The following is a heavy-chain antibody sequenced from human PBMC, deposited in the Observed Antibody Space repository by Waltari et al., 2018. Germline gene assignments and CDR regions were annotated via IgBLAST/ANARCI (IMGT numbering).Heavy chain of an antibody. J-gene: IGHJ5*02. D-gene: IGHD2-8*01. CDR2: LVLYGSQ. CDR1: GLFFTNSI. Sequence: QVKLVESGGGVVQPGGSLRLSCAASGLFFTNSIIHWVRQAPGKGLQCVSGLLVLYGSQDYADSLKGRFTISGENSKNTVVLEINSLRPEDAAVYYCAQEQGTSGRAGWFHPWGQGTPVTVS. V-gene: IGHV3-30*18. CDR3: AQEQGTSGRAGWFHP.